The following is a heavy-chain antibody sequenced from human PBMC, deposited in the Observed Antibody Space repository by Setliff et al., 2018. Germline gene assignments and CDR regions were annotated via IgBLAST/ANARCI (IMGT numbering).Heavy chain of an antibody. J-gene: IGHJ6*03. V-gene: IGHV4-61*09. Sequence: SETLSLTCTVSGGSISSGGYYWSWIRQPAGKGLEWIGHIYVSVTTNYNPSLKSRVTTSVDTSKNQFSLKLSSVTAADTAVYYCARLNDYGDPRPYYYYMDVWGKGTTVTVSS. CDR2: IYVSVTT. CDR1: GGSISSGGYY. CDR3: ARLNDYGDPRPYYYYMDV. D-gene: IGHD4-17*01.